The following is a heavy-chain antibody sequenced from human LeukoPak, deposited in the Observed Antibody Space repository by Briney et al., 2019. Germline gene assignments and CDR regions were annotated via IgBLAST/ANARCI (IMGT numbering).Heavy chain of an antibody. D-gene: IGHD6-13*01. CDR1: GFTFNHYW. Sequence: GSLRLSCVVSGFTFNHYWMTWIRQPPGKGLEWIGYIYYSGSTNYNPSLKSRVTISVDTSKNQFSLKLSSVTAADTAVYYCARAAAAASRTFYFDYWGQGTLVTVSS. J-gene: IGHJ4*02. V-gene: IGHV4-59*01. CDR3: ARAAAAASRTFYFDY. CDR2: IYYSGST.